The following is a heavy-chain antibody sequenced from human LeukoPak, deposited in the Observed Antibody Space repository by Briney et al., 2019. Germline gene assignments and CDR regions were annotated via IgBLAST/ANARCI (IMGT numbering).Heavy chain of an antibody. CDR2: ISGSGGST. CDR3: AKEYYYDSSGPVDY. CDR1: GFTFSCYA. J-gene: IGHJ4*02. D-gene: IGHD3-22*01. V-gene: IGHV3-23*01. Sequence: PGGSLRLSCAASGFTFSCYAMSWVRQAPGKGLEWVSAISGSGGSTYYADSVKGRFTISRDNSKNTLYLQMNSLRAEDTAVYYCAKEYYYDSSGPVDYLCQGTLVTVSS.